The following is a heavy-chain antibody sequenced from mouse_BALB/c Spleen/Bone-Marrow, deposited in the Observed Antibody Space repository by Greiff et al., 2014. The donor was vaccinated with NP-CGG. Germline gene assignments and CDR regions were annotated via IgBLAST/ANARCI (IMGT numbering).Heavy chain of an antibody. D-gene: IGHD2-10*02. J-gene: IGHJ4*01. CDR2: IWGDGTT. V-gene: IGHV2-6-7*01. Sequence: VQVVESGPGLVAPSQSLSITCTVSGFSLTGFGINWIRQPPGKGLEWLGIIWGDGTTDYNSALKSRLSNNKDNSKSQVFLKMNSLQAGDTARYYCAREKYGNYYAMDYWGQGTSVTVSS. CDR3: AREKYGNYYAMDY. CDR1: GFSLTGFG.